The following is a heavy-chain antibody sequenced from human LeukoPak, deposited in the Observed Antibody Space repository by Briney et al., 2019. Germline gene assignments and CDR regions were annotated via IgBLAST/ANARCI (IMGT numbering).Heavy chain of an antibody. CDR3: ARGAYYYED. D-gene: IGHD3-22*01. J-gene: IGHJ4*02. CDR2: IISDGSSA. CDR1: GFTFSDYW. V-gene: IGHV3-74*01. Sequence: PGGSLRLSCAASGFTFSDYWMHWVRQAPGKGLVWVSRIISDGSSATYADSVKGRFTMSRDNAKSTLYLQMNSLRAEDTAVYYCARGAYYYEDWGQGTLVTVSS.